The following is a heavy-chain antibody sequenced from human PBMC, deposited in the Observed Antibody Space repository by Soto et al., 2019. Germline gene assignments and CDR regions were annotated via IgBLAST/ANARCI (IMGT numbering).Heavy chain of an antibody. CDR3: KLDIDY. D-gene: IGHD1-1*01. J-gene: IGHJ4*02. V-gene: IGHV3-15*07. CDR1: GFTFNNAW. CDR2: IKSKADGETR. Sequence: GGYLRLACAASGFTFNNAWMNWVRQAPGKGLEWVGRIKSKADGETRDYAEPVKGRFTISRDDSKNTLYLQMNSLKPEDTAVYYCKLDIDYRAMGTLVTVSS.